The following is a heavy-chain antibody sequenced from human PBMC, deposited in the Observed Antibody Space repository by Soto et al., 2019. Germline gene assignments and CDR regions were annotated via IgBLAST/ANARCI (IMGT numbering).Heavy chain of an antibody. CDR3: ARETVLRSSGWSYDFDF. D-gene: IGHD6-19*01. CDR2: ISGSGGTI. J-gene: IGHJ4*02. V-gene: IGHV3-48*02. CDR1: GFTLSSYS. Sequence: EVQLVESGGGLVQPWGSLRLSCAASGFTLSSYSMHWVRQAPGKGLEWVSYISGSGGTIYYADSVKGRFTISRDNAKTSLSVQMNSLRDEDTAVYFCARETVLRSSGWSYDFDFWGQGTRVTVSS.